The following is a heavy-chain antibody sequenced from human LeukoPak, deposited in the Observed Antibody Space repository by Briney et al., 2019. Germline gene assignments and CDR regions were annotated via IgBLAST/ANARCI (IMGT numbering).Heavy chain of an antibody. Sequence: SGGSLRLSCVASGFTFSDYAMNWVRQAPGKGLEWVSTFKTKYHQVYYAESVRGRFPSSTDNARITLFLQMNSLRADDTALYYCARSVPDYTRFDYWGQGALVTVSS. V-gene: IGHV3-23*05. CDR3: ARSVPDYTRFDY. CDR1: GFTFSDYA. CDR2: FKTKYHQV. J-gene: IGHJ4*02. D-gene: IGHD4-11*01.